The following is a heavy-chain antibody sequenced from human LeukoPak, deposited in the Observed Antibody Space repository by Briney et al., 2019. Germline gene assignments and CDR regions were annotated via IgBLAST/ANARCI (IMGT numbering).Heavy chain of an antibody. D-gene: IGHD3-9*01. V-gene: IGHV4-31*03. CDR1: GGSISSGGYY. CDR3: ARALYDILTGYSDAFDI. Sequence: SETLSLTCTVSGGSISSGGYYWSWIRQHPGKGLEWIGYIHHSGSTYYNPSLKSRLIISLDTSKNQFSLKLSSVTAADTAVYYCARALYDILTGYSDAFDIWGQGTMVTVSS. J-gene: IGHJ3*02. CDR2: IHHSGST.